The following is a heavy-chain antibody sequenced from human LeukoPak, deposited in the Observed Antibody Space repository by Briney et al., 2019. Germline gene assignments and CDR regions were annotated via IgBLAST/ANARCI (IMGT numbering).Heavy chain of an antibody. V-gene: IGHV5-10-1*01. CDR3: ARRAYYDSSGYYYYADC. CDR2: IDPSDSYT. J-gene: IGHJ4*02. CDR1: GYSFTSYW. D-gene: IGHD3-22*01. Sequence: GESLKISCKGSGYSFTSYWISWVRQMPGKGLEWMGRIDPSDSYTNYSPSFQGHVTISADKSISTAYLQWSSLKASDTAMYYCARRAYYDSSGYYYYADCWGQGTLVTVSS.